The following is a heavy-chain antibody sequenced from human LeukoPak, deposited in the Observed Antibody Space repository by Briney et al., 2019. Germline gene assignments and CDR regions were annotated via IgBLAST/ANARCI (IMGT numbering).Heavy chain of an antibody. Sequence: PSETLSLTCSVSGVSISSGSNYWGWIRQPPGKTLEWIGSIYSSGSTYSNPPLKSRLIILFDTANNHFSLNLSSVTAAYTAVYYCARSDGYGLIGIWGQGTMVTVSS. CDR1: GVSISSGSNY. CDR3: ARSDGYGLIGI. J-gene: IGHJ3*02. V-gene: IGHV4-39*07. CDR2: IYSSGST. D-gene: IGHD3-10*01.